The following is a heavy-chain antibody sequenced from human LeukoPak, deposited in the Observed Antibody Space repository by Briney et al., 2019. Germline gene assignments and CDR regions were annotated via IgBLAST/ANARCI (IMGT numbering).Heavy chain of an antibody. Sequence: SQTLSLTCAVSGGSISSGGYSWSWIRQPPGKGLEWIGYIYHSGSTYYNPSLKSRITISVDRSKNQFSLKLSSVTAADTAVYYCARVAGIRVFDIWGQGTMVTVSS. D-gene: IGHD3-3*02. CDR2: IYHSGST. J-gene: IGHJ3*02. CDR3: ARVAGIRVFDI. V-gene: IGHV4-30-2*01. CDR1: GGSISSGGYS.